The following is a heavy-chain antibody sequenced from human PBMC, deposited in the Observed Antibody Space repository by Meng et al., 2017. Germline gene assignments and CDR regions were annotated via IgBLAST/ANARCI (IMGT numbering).Heavy chain of an antibody. D-gene: IGHD3-3*01. CDR2: IIPIFGTA. CDR1: GGTFSSYA. V-gene: IGHV1-69*13. Sequence: SVKVSCKASGGTFSSYAISWVRQAPGQGLEWMGGIIPIFGTANYAQKFQGRVTITADESTSTAYMELSSLRSEDTAVYYCASNLRPIPIFGVAFDYWGQGTLVTVSS. J-gene: IGHJ4*02. CDR3: ASNLRPIPIFGVAFDY.